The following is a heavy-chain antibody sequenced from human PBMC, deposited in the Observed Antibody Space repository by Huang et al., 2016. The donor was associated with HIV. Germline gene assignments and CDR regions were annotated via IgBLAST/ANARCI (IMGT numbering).Heavy chain of an antibody. J-gene: IGHJ6*02. Sequence: QVQLVQSGAEVKKPGSSVKVSCKASGGTFSRYAISWVRQAPGQGLEWMGGIIPIFGTANYEQKFQGRVTITADESASTAYMELSSLRSEDTAVYYCASQNTYIAAAAHYGMDVWGQGTTVTVSS. CDR3: ASQNTYIAAAAHYGMDV. CDR1: GGTFSRYA. D-gene: IGHD6-13*01. CDR2: IIPIFGTA. V-gene: IGHV1-69*01.